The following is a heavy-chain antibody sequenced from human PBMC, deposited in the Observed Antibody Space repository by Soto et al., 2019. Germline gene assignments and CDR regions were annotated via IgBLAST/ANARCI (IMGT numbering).Heavy chain of an antibody. CDR3: ARDYSRFNSVYAFSMDV. V-gene: IGHV3-30-3*01. J-gene: IGHJ6*04. CDR1: GFTFSSYA. CDR2: ISYDGSNK. Sequence: PGGSLRLSCAASGFTFSSYAMHWVRQAPGKGLEWVAVISYDGSNKYYADSVKGRFTISRDNSKNTLYLQMNSLRAEDTAVYYTARDYSRFNSVYAFSMDVLGEGTTFTVSS. D-gene: IGHD5-12*01.